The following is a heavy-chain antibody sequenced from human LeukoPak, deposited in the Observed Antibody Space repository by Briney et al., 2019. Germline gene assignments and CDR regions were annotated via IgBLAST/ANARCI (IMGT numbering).Heavy chain of an antibody. CDR2: ISYDGSNK. D-gene: IGHD2-2*01. Sequence: GGSLRLSCAASGFTFSSYAMHWVRQAPGKGLEWVAVISYDGSNKYYADSVKGRFTISRDNSKNTLYLQMNSLRAEDTAVYYCARAHQPLSGGNWFDPWGQGTLVTVSS. J-gene: IGHJ5*02. CDR3: ARAHQPLSGGNWFDP. V-gene: IGHV3-30-3*01. CDR1: GFTFSSYA.